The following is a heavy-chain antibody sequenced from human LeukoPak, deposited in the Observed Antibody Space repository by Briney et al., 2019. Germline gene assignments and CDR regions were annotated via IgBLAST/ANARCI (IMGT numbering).Heavy chain of an antibody. D-gene: IGHD3-10*01. CDR2: IYPGDSDT. Sequence: GESLKISCKGSGYTFSTYWIGWVRQVPVKGLEWMGIIYPGDSDTRDSPSFQGHVTMSADKSTAYLQWSSLKASDTGMYYCARHHDXGVQRAFDIWGQGTMVIVSS. J-gene: IGHJ3*02. CDR1: GYTFSTYW. V-gene: IGHV5-51*01. CDR3: ARHHDXGVQRAFDI.